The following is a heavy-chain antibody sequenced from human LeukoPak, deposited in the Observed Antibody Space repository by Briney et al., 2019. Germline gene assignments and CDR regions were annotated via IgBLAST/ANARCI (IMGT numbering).Heavy chain of an antibody. CDR2: INPNSGGT. CDR1: GYTFTGYY. Sequence: ASVKVSCKASGYTFTGYYMHWVRQAPGQGLEWMGWINPNSGGTNYAQKFQGWVTMTRDTSISTAYMELSRLRSDDTAVYYCARGEAISSSLFWWGQGTLVTVSS. V-gene: IGHV1-2*04. J-gene: IGHJ4*02. CDR3: ARGEAISSSLFW. D-gene: IGHD6-13*01.